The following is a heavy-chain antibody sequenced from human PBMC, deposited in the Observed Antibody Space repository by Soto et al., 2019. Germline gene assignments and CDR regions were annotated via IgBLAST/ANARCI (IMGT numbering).Heavy chain of an antibody. Sequence: QAQLEQSGAEVKKPGASVKVSCKSSGYTFSTSGISWVRQAPGQGLEWMGWISTYNGDANYAQRFQGRVTMTTDTSTSTTCMGMRSLSTDDTAVYYCAREGPRPYYYYGMDVWGPGTTVTVSS. J-gene: IGHJ6*02. CDR1: GYTFSTSG. CDR3: AREGPRPYYYYGMDV. D-gene: IGHD6-6*01. CDR2: ISTYNGDA. V-gene: IGHV1-18*01.